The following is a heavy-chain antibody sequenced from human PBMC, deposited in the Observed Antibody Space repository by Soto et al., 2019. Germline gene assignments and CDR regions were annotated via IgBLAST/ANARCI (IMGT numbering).Heavy chain of an antibody. D-gene: IGHD3-10*01. CDR1: GGSFSGYY. J-gene: IGHJ5*02. CDR2: INYSGST. Sequence: SETLSLTCAVYGGSFSGYYWSWISQPPGKGLEWRGGINYSGSTNYNPSLKSRVTISVDTSKNQFSLNLSSVTAADRAVYYGARGIVTRVRGVIITDWFDPWGQGTLVTVSS. CDR3: ARGIVTRVRGVIITDWFDP. V-gene: IGHV4-34*01.